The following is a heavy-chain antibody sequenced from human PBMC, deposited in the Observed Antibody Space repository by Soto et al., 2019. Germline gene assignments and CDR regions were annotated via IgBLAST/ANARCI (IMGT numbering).Heavy chain of an antibody. CDR1: GFTFSSYG. D-gene: IGHD3-10*01. CDR3: AKDWTWFGEFIEQDYYYGMDV. J-gene: IGHJ6*02. CDR2: ISYDGSNK. V-gene: IGHV3-30*18. Sequence: QVQLVESGGGVVQPGRSLRLSCAASGFTFSSYGMHWVRQAPSKGLEWVAVISYDGSNKYYADSVKGRFTISRDNSKNTLYLQMNSLRAEDTAVYYCAKDWTWFGEFIEQDYYYGMDVWGQGTTVTVSS.